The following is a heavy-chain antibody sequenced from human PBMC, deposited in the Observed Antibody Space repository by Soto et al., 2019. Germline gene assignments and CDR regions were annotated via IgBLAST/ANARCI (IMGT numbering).Heavy chain of an antibody. CDR1: GFIFSNYD. CDR2: ISYDGSNK. CDR3: ARLGYCTSTNCDDYYYGMDV. V-gene: IGHV3-30-3*01. D-gene: IGHD2-2*01. Sequence: GGSLRLSCAASGFIFSNYDMHWVRQAPGKGLEWVASISYDGSNKYYADSVKGRFTISRDNSKNTLYMQLSSLRAEDKDVYYCARLGYCTSTNCDDYYYGMDVWGQGTTVTVSS. J-gene: IGHJ6*02.